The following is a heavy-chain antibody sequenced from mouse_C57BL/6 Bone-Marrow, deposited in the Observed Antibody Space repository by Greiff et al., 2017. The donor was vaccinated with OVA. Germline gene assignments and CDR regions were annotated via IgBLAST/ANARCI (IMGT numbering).Heavy chain of an antibody. CDR3: ARSELYYCSFYAMDY. D-gene: IGHD2-2*01. J-gene: IGHJ4*01. CDR2: IYPRSGNT. V-gene: IGHV1-81*01. CDR1: GYTFTSYG. Sequence: VQLQQSGAELARPGASVKLSCKASGYTFTSYGISWVKQRTGQGLEWIGEIYPRSGNTYYNEKFKGKATLTADKSSSTAYMELRSLTSEDSAVYFCARSELYYCSFYAMDYWGQGTSVTVSS.